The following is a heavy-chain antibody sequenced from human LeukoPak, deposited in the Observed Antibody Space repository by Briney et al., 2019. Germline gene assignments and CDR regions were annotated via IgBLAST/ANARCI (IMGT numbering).Heavy chain of an antibody. J-gene: IGHJ6*03. D-gene: IGHD3-22*01. Sequence: GSLGLSCAASGFTFSSYGMHWVRQAPGKGLEWVAFIRYDGSNKYYADSVKGRFTISRDNSKNTLYLQMNSLRAEDTAVYYCAKSAGNYYDSSGSGYSYYYCMDVWGKGTTVTVSS. CDR2: IRYDGSNK. V-gene: IGHV3-30*02. CDR1: GFTFSSYG. CDR3: AKSAGNYYDSSGSGYSYYYCMDV.